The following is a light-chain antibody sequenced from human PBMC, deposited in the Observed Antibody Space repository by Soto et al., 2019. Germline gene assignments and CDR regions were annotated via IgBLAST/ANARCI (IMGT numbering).Light chain of an antibody. CDR2: AAS. CDR1: QSIEKY. V-gene: IGKV1-39*01. J-gene: IGKJ1*01. Sequence: DIQVTQSPSSLSASVGDRVTITCRASQSIEKYLSWYQQMPGKAPKLLIYAASNLQRGVPSRFSGSGSGTEFTLTISNLQPDDFAVYYCQQCFSLPPTVGQGTKLDSK. CDR3: QQCFSLPPT.